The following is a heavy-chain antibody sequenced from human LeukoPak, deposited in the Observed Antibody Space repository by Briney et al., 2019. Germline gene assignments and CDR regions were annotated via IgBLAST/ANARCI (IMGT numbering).Heavy chain of an antibody. CDR2: IYYSGST. J-gene: IGHJ6*02. Sequence: PSETLSLTCAVSGGSISSYYWSWIRQPPGKGLEWIGYIYYSGSTNYNPSLKSRVTTSVDTSKNQFSLKLSSVTAADTAVYYCARLLDYYYGMDVWGQGTTVTVSS. CDR1: GGSISSYY. V-gene: IGHV4-59*08. D-gene: IGHD3-3*02. CDR3: ARLLDYYYGMDV.